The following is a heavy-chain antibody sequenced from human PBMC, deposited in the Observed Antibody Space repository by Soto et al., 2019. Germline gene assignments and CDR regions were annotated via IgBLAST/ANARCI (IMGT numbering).Heavy chain of an antibody. CDR3: EKRGFGGTHFAY. D-gene: IGHD3-10*01. Sequence: GGSLRLSCGASGFAFDTFAMSWLRQAPGKGLEWISTIVRSGSTTYYADSVKGRCTISRDNSNKTLYLQMNSLRAEDPAIFYCEKRGFGGTHFAYWGQGIVVPVSS. CDR1: GFAFDTFA. V-gene: IGHV3-23*01. CDR2: IVRSGSTT. J-gene: IGHJ4*02.